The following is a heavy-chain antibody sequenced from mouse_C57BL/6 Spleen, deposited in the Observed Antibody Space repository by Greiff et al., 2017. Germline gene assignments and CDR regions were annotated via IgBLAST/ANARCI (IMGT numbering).Heavy chain of an antibody. Sequence: VQLQQSGAELVRPGTSVKVSCKASGYAFTNYLIEWVKQRPGQGLEWIGVINPGSGGTNYNEKFKGKATLTADKSSSTAYMQLSSLTSEDSAVYFCARPLLLRTGFAYWGQGTLVTVSA. V-gene: IGHV1-54*01. CDR3: ARPLLLRTGFAY. J-gene: IGHJ3*01. CDR1: GYAFTNYL. D-gene: IGHD1-1*01. CDR2: INPGSGGT.